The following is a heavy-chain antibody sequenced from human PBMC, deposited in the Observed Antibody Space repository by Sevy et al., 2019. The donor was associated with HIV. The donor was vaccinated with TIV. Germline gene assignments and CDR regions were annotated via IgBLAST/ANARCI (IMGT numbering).Heavy chain of an antibody. V-gene: IGHV3-7*01. CDR1: GFTFSVYW. Sequence: GGSLRLSCAASGFTFSVYWMSWVRQAPGKGLEWVATMKEDGSDKDYVDSVKGRFTISRDNAKNSLYLQMNSLGAEDTAVCYCVREGVGGYSYSLDCWGQGTLVTVSS. CDR3: VREGVGGYSYSLDC. J-gene: IGHJ4*02. D-gene: IGHD5-18*01. CDR2: MKEDGSDK.